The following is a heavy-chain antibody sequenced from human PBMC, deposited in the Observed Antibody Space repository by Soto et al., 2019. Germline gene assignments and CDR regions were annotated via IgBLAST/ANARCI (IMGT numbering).Heavy chain of an antibody. CDR2: ISGTGGST. J-gene: IGHJ4*02. CDR3: ANLVIPEQLMAAPAMGY. V-gene: IGHV3-23*01. CDR1: GFTFSIYA. D-gene: IGHD6-13*01. Sequence: EVQLLESGGGLVQPGGSLRLSCAASGFTFSIYAMSWVRQAPGKGLEWVSGISGTGGSTYYADSVKGRFTISRDNSKNTLYLQMISLRAEDTAIYYCANLVIPEQLMAAPAMGYWGQVTRVTVSS.